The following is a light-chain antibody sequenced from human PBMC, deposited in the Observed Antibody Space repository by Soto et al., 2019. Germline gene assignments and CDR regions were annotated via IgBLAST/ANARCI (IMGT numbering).Light chain of an antibody. CDR1: SSDVGGYNY. J-gene: IGLJ1*01. CDR3: SSYTSSSTPYV. V-gene: IGLV2-14*01. Sequence: QSALTLPASVSGSPGQSITISCTGTSSDVGGYNYVSWYQQHPGKAPKLMIYDVSNRPSGVSNRFSGSKSGNTASLTISGLQAEDEADYYCSSYTSSSTPYVFGTGTKLTVL. CDR2: DVS.